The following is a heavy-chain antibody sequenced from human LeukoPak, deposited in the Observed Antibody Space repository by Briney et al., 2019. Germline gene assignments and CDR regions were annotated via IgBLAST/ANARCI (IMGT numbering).Heavy chain of an antibody. J-gene: IGHJ4*02. CDR2: LRDSAVSS. CDR1: GFTFSTFA. V-gene: IGHV3-23*01. D-gene: IGHD3-22*01. Sequence: GGSLRLSCAVSGFTFSTFAMNWVRQAPGKGLEWVSSLRDSAVSSYYADSVKGRFTISRDNSKNTLYLQMNSLRAEDTATYYCAKAPDSSGFPSYFDSWGQGTLVAVSS. CDR3: AKAPDSSGFPSYFDS.